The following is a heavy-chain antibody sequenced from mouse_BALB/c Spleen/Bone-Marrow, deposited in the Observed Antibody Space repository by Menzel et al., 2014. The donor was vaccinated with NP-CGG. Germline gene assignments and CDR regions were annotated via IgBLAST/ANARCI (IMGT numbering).Heavy chain of an antibody. Sequence: EVQLQQSGAELVKPGASVKLSCTASGFNIXDTYMHWVKQRPEQGLEWIGGIDPANGNTKYDPKFLGKATITADTSSNTAYLQLSRLTSEDTAVYCCVRGRLLLLFAYWGRETLVTVSA. D-gene: IGHD1-1*01. CDR3: VRGRLLLLFAY. CDR2: IDPANGNT. CDR1: GFNIXDTY. J-gene: IGHJ3*01. V-gene: IGHV14-3*02.